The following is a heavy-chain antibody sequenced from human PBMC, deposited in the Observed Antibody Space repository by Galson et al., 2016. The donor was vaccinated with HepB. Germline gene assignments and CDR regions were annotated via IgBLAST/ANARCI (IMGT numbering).Heavy chain of an antibody. CDR2: IYFTGGT. D-gene: IGHD1-26*01. Sequence: SETLSLTCTVSGGSISSGAYYWSWIRQHPGKGLEWIGYIYFTGGTNYKPSLKSRVTTSLDTSENQVSLRLSSVTAADTAVYFCARDTYGGENYYYYGVDVWGQGTTVTVAS. CDR3: ARDTYGGENYYYYGVDV. CDR1: GGSISSGAYY. V-gene: IGHV4-61*08. J-gene: IGHJ6*02.